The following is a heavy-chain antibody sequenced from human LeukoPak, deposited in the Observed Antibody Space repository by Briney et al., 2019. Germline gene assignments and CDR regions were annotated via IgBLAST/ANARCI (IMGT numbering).Heavy chain of an antibody. CDR1: GFTFTNYN. D-gene: IGHD5-18*01. V-gene: IGHV3-21*01. CDR2: ITSGSRYI. CDR3: ARDLSGVTGYTYGRGIDY. J-gene: IGHJ4*02. Sequence: PGGSLRLSCAASGFTFTNYNMSWVRQAPGKGLEWVSSITSGSRYIYYGDSVKGRFTISRDNAKTSLYLQMNSLRAEDTAVYYCARDLSGVTGYTYGRGIDYWGQGTLVTVSS.